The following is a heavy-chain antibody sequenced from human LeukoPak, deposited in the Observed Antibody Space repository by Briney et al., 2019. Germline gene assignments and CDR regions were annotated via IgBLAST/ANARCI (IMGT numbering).Heavy chain of an antibody. CDR2: FDPEDGET. CDR3: ATDFKAYYYYGMDV. Sequence: RASVKVSCKVSGYTLTELSMHWVRQAPGKGLEWMGGFDPEDGETIYAQKFQGRVTMTEDTSTDTAYMELSSLRSEDTAVYYCATDFKAYYYYGMDVWGQGTTVTVPS. CDR1: GYTLTELS. V-gene: IGHV1-24*01. J-gene: IGHJ6*02.